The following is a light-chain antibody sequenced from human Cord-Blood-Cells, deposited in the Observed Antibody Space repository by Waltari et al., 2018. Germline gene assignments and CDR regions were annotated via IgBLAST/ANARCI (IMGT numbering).Light chain of an antibody. J-gene: IGKJ2*01. CDR3: QQYGSSPYT. Sequence: IGWTQSPGTLSLSPGERATLSCRASQRVSSRYLAWYQQKPGQTPRLLIYGASSRATGIPDRFSGSGAGTDFTLTISRLEREDFAVYYCQQYGSSPYTVGPGTKLEIK. CDR2: GAS. CDR1: QRVSSRY. V-gene: IGKV3-20*01.